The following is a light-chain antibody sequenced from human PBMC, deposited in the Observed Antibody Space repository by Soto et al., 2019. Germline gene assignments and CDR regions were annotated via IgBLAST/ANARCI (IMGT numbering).Light chain of an antibody. J-gene: IGKJ2*01. V-gene: IGKV1-9*01. CDR3: QQVNSYPYT. Sequence: IQLTQSPSSLSASVGDRVTITCRASQGISSYLAWYQQKPGQAPKLLIYAVSTLQGGVPSRFSGSGSGTDFPLSISSLQPEDFATYYCQQVNSYPYTFGQGTNLEIK. CDR2: AVS. CDR1: QGISSY.